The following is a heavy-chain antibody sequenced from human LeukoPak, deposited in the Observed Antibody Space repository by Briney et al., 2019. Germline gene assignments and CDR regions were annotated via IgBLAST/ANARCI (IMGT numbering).Heavy chain of an antibody. Sequence: PGGFLRLSCAASGFTFSSYGMNWVRQAPGKGLEWVSSISSSSSYIYYADSVKGRFTISRDNAKNSLFLQMNSLRAEDTAVYYCALDCSGGNCYSGYWGQGTLVTVSS. CDR3: ALDCSGGNCYSGY. V-gene: IGHV3-21*01. CDR2: ISSSSSYI. CDR1: GFTFSSYG. D-gene: IGHD2-15*01. J-gene: IGHJ4*02.